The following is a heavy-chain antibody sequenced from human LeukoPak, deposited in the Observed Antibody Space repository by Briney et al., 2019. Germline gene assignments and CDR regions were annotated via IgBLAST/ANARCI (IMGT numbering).Heavy chain of an antibody. V-gene: IGHV1-18*01. Sequence: SAYNGNTNYAQKLQGRVTMTTDTSTSTAYMELRSLRSDDTAVYYCARGADYYGSGSYSLDYWGQGTLVTVSS. CDR2: SAYNGNT. J-gene: IGHJ4*02. CDR3: ARGADYYGSGSYSLDY. D-gene: IGHD3-10*01.